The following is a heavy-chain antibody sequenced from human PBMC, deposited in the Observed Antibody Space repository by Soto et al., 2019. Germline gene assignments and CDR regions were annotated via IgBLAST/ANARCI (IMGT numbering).Heavy chain of an antibody. CDR1: GFIFSDYA. D-gene: IGHD6-19*01. V-gene: IGHV3-23*01. CDR2: IGVSGGDT. CDR3: VKRAVTGVWWFFDH. J-gene: IGHJ4*02. Sequence: EVQLLASGVDLVQPGGSLRLSCVASGFIFSDYAMTWVRQAPGKGLEWVSTIGVSGGDTYYADSVEGRFTITRDNSKNTVYVQMNSLRAEDTAVYYCVKRAVTGVWWFFDHWGQGVLVAVSS.